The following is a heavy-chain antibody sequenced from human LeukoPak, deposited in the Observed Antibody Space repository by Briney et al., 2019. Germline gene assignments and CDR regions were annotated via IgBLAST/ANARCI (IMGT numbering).Heavy chain of an antibody. J-gene: IGHJ4*02. V-gene: IGHV1-2*02. CDR3: ARAFGYGAAAGTFGY. CDR2: INPNSGGT. Sequence: ASVKVSCKASGYTSTGYYMHWVRQAPGQGLEWMGWINPNSGGTNCAQKFQGRVTMTRDTSISTAYMELSRLRSDDTAVYYCARAFGYGAAAGTFGYWGQGTLVTVSS. CDR1: GYTSTGYY. D-gene: IGHD6-13*01.